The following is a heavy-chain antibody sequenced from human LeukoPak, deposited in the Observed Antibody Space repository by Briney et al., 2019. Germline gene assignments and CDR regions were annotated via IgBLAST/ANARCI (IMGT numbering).Heavy chain of an antibody. CDR1: GVSISSYY. J-gene: IGHJ3*02. CDR3: ARELRDDAFDI. D-gene: IGHD4-17*01. V-gene: IGHV4-59*01. Sequence: SETLSLTCTVSGVSISSYYWSWIRQPPGKGLEWIGYIYYSGSTNYNPSLKSRVTISVDTSKNQFSLKLSSVTAVDTAVYYCARELRDDAFDIWGQGTMVTVSS. CDR2: IYYSGST.